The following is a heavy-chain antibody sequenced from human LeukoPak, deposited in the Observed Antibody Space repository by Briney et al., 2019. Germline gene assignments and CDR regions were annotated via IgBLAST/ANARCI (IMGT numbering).Heavy chain of an antibody. Sequence: SETLSLTCAVYGGSFSGYYWSWIRQPPGKGLEWIGEINHSGSTNYNPFLKSRVTISVDTSKNQFSLKLSSVTAADTAVYYCARLASYYYYYYMDVWGKWTTVTVSS. J-gene: IGHJ6*03. CDR2: INHSGST. CDR3: ARLASYYYYYYMDV. V-gene: IGHV4-34*01. CDR1: GGSFSGYY.